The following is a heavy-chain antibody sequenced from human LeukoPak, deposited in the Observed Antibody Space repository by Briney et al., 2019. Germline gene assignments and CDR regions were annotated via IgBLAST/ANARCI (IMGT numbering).Heavy chain of an antibody. J-gene: IGHJ4*02. CDR1: GGTFSSYA. D-gene: IGHD4/OR15-4a*01. CDR2: IIPIFGTA. Sequence: SVKVSCKASGGTFSSYAISWVRQAPGQGLEWMGGIIPIFGTANYAQKFQGRVTITADESTSTAYMDLNSLRSEDTAVYYCARDLSDYGMYYFDYWGQGTLVTVSS. V-gene: IGHV1-69*13. CDR3: ARDLSDYGMYYFDY.